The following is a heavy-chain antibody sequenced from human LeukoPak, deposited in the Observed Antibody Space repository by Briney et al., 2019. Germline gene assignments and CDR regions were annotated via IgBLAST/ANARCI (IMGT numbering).Heavy chain of an antibody. J-gene: IGHJ4*02. CDR3: ARVGCDILTGYYRGFDY. V-gene: IGHV3-11*05. D-gene: IGHD3-9*01. CDR2: ISSSSSYT. CDR1: GFTFSDYY. Sequence: GGSLRLSCAASGFTFSDYYMSWIRQAPGKGLEWVSYISSSSSYTSYADSVKGRFTISRDNAKNSLYLQMNSLRAEDTAVYYCARVGCDILTGYYRGFDYWGQGTLVTVSS.